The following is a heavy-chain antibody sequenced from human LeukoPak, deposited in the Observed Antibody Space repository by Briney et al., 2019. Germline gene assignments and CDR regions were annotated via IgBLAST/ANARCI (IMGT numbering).Heavy chain of an antibody. J-gene: IGHJ4*02. CDR1: GFTFSSYA. Sequence: PGGSLRLFCAASGFTFSSYAMSWVRQAPGKGLEWVTAISGSGGSTYYADSVKGRFTISRDNSKNTLYLQMNSLRAEDTAVYYCAKLIVVDPSNPDYWGQGTLVTVSS. D-gene: IGHD3-22*01. V-gene: IGHV3-23*01. CDR2: ISGSGGST. CDR3: AKLIVVDPSNPDY.